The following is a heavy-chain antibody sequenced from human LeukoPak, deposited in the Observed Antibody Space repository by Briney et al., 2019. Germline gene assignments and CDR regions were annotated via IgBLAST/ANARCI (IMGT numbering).Heavy chain of an antibody. CDR2: INYSGTT. CDR3: ARGPEGSGSYIFDY. J-gene: IGHJ4*02. CDR1: GGSFSSHY. Sequence: PSETLSLICTVSGGSFSSHYWSWIRQPPGKGLEWIGYINYSGTTNYNPSLKSRVTLSVDTSKNQFSLRLTSVTAADTAVYYCARGPEGSGSYIFDYWGQGTLVTVSS. D-gene: IGHD3-10*01. V-gene: IGHV4-59*11.